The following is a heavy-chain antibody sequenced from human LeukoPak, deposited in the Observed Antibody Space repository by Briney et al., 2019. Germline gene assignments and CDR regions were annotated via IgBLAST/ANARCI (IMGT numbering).Heavy chain of an antibody. Sequence: GGSLGLSCAASGFTFTDYWMAWVRQVPGKGLEWVANIKGDGSRKYYLDSVKGRYTISRDNARNSVNLEMSSLRADDTAMYYCARDANYHDGSNYYDVLDIWGQGTMVTVSS. CDR1: GFTFTDYW. D-gene: IGHD3-22*01. CDR3: ARDANYHDGSNYYDVLDI. V-gene: IGHV3-7*01. CDR2: IKGDGSRK. J-gene: IGHJ3*02.